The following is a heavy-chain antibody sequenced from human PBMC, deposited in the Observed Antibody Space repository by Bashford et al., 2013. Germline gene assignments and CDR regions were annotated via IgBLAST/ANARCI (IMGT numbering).Heavy chain of an antibody. J-gene: IGHJ4*02. D-gene: IGHD5-12*01. V-gene: IGHV3-7*01. Sequence: VRQAPGKGLEWVANIKQDGSYKDYVDSVKGRFTISRDNAKNSLYLQMSGLRAEDTAVYYCATDHAVASSDNWGQGNPGSPSPQ. CDR3: ATDHAVASSDN. CDR2: IKQDGSYK.